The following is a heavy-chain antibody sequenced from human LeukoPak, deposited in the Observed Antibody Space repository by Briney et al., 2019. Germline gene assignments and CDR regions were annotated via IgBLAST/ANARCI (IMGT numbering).Heavy chain of an antibody. CDR3: ARSAIAYCSSTSCYVFDP. J-gene: IGHJ5*02. D-gene: IGHD2-2*01. Sequence: GASVKVSCKASGGTFSSYAISWVRQAPGQGLEWMGGIIPIFGTANYAQKFQGRVTITADESTSTAYMELSSLRSEDTAVYYCARSAIAYCSSTSCYVFDPWGQGTLVTVSS. V-gene: IGHV1-69*13. CDR1: GGTFSSYA. CDR2: IIPIFGTA.